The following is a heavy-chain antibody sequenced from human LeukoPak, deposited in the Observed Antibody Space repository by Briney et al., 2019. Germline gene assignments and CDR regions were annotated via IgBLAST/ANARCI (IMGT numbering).Heavy chain of an antibody. CDR2: ISSSGTG. Sequence: GGSLRLSCAASGFTFSDYFMSWIRQAPGKGLEWLSHISSSGTGYYTNSVKGRATISRDNAKNSLYLQMNSLRAEDTAVYYCAKGPINRSATLLRGLIISDWGQGTMVTVSS. CDR1: GFTFSDYF. J-gene: IGHJ4*02. D-gene: IGHD3-10*01. V-gene: IGHV3-11*01. CDR3: AKGPINRSATLLRGLIISD.